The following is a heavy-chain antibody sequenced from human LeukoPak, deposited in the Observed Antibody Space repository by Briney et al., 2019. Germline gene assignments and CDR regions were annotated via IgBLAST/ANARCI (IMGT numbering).Heavy chain of an antibody. J-gene: IGHJ5*02. CDR2: IYSGGST. Sequence: GGSLRLSCAASGFTVSSNYMSWVRQAPGKGLEWVSVIYSGGSTYYADSVKGRFTISRDNAKNSLYLQMNSLRAEDTALYYCAKDIRSGIVGATMLNWFDPWGQGTLVTVSS. CDR1: GFTVSSNY. CDR3: AKDIRSGIVGATMLNWFDP. D-gene: IGHD1-26*01. V-gene: IGHV3-53*05.